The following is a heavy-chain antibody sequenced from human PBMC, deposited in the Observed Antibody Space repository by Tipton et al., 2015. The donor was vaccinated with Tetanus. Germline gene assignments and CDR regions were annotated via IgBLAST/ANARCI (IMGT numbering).Heavy chain of an antibody. Sequence: SLRLSCAASGFIFSSYGIHWVRQAPGKGLEWVVVSWYDGTDKYYADSVKGRFTISRDNSKNTLYLQMNSLRAEDTAAYYCAREADCSGGSCFSGDFDNWGQGTQVTVSS. J-gene: IGHJ4*02. V-gene: IGHV3-33*01. D-gene: IGHD2-15*01. CDR1: GFIFSSYG. CDR3: AREADCSGGSCFSGDFDN. CDR2: SWYDGTDK.